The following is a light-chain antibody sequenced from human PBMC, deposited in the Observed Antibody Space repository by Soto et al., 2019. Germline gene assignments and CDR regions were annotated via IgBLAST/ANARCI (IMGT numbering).Light chain of an antibody. CDR3: QQYGSSPLT. J-gene: IGKJ4*01. CDR2: GAS. CDR1: QSVSSSY. Sequence: EIVLTQTPGTLSVSPGERATLSCRASQSVSSSYLACHQQKPCQAPRLLIYGASSRATGVPDRFSGTGSGTDFTLTISRLEPEDFAVYYCQQYGSSPLTFGGGTKVDIK. V-gene: IGKV3-20*01.